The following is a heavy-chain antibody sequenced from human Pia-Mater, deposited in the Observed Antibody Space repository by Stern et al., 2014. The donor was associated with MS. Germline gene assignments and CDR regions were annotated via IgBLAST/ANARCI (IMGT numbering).Heavy chain of an antibody. CDR1: GYTFTSYG. CDR2: VSNYKGGP. D-gene: IGHD6-13*01. Sequence: QVQLVESGAEVKRPGTSVTVSCQASGYTFTSYGLNWVRQAPGQGLEWMGWVSNYKGGPNYAQSFQGRVTISPDTSTRKAYMELRNLRSDDTALYYCARDLGPRWQQFHCFDYWGQGTLVSVSS. V-gene: IGHV1-18*04. J-gene: IGHJ4*02. CDR3: ARDLGPRWQQFHCFDY.